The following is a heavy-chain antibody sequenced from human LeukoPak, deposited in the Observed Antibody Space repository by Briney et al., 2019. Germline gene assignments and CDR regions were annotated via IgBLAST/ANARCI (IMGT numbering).Heavy chain of an antibody. CDR1: GFTFASYV. CDR2: ISVSGDST. V-gene: IGHV3-23*01. CDR3: ARGKYCSSTSCYFMDYWFDP. J-gene: IGHJ5*02. Sequence: GGSLRLSCAASGFTFASYVMSWVRQAPGKGLEWVSTISVSGDSTYYTDSVKGRSTISRDNSKNTLYLQMNSLRAGDTAVYFCARGKYCSSTSCYFMDYWFDPWGQGTLVTVSS. D-gene: IGHD2-2*01.